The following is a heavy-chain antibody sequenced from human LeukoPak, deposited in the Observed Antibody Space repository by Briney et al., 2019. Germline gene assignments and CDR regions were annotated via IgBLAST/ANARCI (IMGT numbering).Heavy chain of an antibody. V-gene: IGHV3-11*03. CDR3: AKHDDIFSGLSY. D-gene: IGHD3-9*01. CDR1: GFTFSDYY. J-gene: IGHJ4*02. CDR2: ISSSSYT. Sequence: GGSLRLSCAASGFTFSDYYMSWIRQAPGKGLEWVSYISSSSYTNYADSVKGRFTISRDNSKRTLYLQMNSLRAEDTAVYYCAKHDDIFSGLSYWGQGTLVTVSS.